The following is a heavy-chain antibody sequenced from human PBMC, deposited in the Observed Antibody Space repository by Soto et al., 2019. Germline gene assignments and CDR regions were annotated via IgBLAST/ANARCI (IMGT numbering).Heavy chain of an antibody. CDR2: ISAYNGNT. CDR1: GYTFTSYG. D-gene: IGHD4-17*01. J-gene: IGHJ4*02. V-gene: IGHV1-18*01. Sequence: QVQLVQSGPEVQKPGASVKVSCKASGYTFTSYGISWVRQAPGQGLEWMGWISAYNGNTNYAQKLQGRVTMTTDTSTSTAYMERRSLRSDDTAVYYCARDRRPSTVTPPTTWGQGTLVTVSS. CDR3: ARDRRPSTVTPPTT.